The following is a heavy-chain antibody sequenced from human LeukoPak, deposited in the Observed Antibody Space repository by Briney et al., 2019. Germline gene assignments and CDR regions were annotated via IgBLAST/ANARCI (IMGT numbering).Heavy chain of an antibody. D-gene: IGHD3-10*01. J-gene: IGHJ4*02. CDR1: GFTSSRYW. Sequence: PGGSLRLSCAASGFTSSRYWMRWVRQAPGKGLGGVANKKNDGIEEYYVDSVKGRFTISRDNARNSLFLQMNSLTVEDTAVDYCARAIRGSAVDTGDRWGQGTLVTVSS. CDR3: ARAIRGSAVDTGDR. V-gene: IGHV3-7*01. CDR2: KKNDGIEE.